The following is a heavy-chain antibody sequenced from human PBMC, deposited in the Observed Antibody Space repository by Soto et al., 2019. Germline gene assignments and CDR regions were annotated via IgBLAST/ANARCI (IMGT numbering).Heavy chain of an antibody. Sequence: QVQLVQSGSELKKPGASVKVSCKASGYTFTSYAMNWVRQAPGQGLEWMGWINTNTGNPTYAQGFTGRFVFSLDTSVSTAYLQICSLKAEVTAVYYCARVHDSSSVPDWYFDLWGRGTLVTVSS. CDR1: GYTFTSYA. CDR3: ARVHDSSSVPDWYFDL. V-gene: IGHV7-4-1*01. CDR2: INTNTGNP. D-gene: IGHD6-6*01. J-gene: IGHJ2*01.